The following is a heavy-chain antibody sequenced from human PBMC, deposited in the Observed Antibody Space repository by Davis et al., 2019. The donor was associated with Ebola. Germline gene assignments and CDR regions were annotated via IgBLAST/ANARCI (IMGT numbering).Heavy chain of an antibody. V-gene: IGHV3-7*01. J-gene: IGHJ5*02. CDR3: ARVFMLMRGTPENQFDP. CDR2: IKQDGSDK. D-gene: IGHD3-10*02. Sequence: PGGSLRLSCAASGFTFNNYWMTWVRQAPGKGLEWVANIKQDGSDKYYVDSVKGRFTISRDNSKKSLYLQMNSLGAEDTAVYYCARVFMLMRGTPENQFDPWGQGTLVTVSS. CDR1: GFTFNNYW.